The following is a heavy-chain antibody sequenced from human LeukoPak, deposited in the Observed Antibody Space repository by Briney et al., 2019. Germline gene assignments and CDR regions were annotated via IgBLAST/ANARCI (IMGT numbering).Heavy chain of an antibody. D-gene: IGHD2-2*01. CDR2: INPNSGFT. V-gene: IGHV1-2*02. J-gene: IGHJ4*02. Sequence: ASVKVSCKASGYTFSTYGFSWVRQAPGQGLEWMGWINPNSGFTNYAQKFQGRGTMTRDTSISTAYMELSRLRPNETAVYYCARLADCSSSSCRSFDYWGQGTLVTVSS. CDR3: ARLADCSSSSCRSFDY. CDR1: GYTFSTYG.